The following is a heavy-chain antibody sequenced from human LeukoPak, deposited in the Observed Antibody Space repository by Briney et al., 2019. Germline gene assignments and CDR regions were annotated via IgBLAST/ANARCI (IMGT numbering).Heavy chain of an antibody. J-gene: IGHJ4*02. CDR1: GFTFSGYW. Sequence: GGSLRLSCAASGFTFSGYWMNWVRQAPGKGLEWVANIKKEGSEKYYVDSVKGRFTISRDNSKNTLYLQMNSLRAEDTAVYYCAREGITGTTGYFDYRGQGTLVTVSS. V-gene: IGHV3-7*01. D-gene: IGHD1-20*01. CDR2: IKKEGSEK. CDR3: AREGITGTTGYFDY.